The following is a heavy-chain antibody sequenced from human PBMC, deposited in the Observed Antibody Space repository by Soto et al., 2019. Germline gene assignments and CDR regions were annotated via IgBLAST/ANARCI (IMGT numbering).Heavy chain of an antibody. CDR2: MNPNSGNT. CDR3: ARRGWELPTLVWYFDL. V-gene: IGHV1-8*01. D-gene: IGHD1-26*01. CDR1: GYTFTSYD. Sequence: QVQLVQSGAEVKKPGASVKVSCKASGYTFTSYDINWVRQATGQGLEWMGWMNPNSGNTGYAQKFQGRVTMTRNTSISTAYMELSSLRSEDTAVYYCARRGWELPTLVWYFDLWGRGTLVTVSS. J-gene: IGHJ2*01.